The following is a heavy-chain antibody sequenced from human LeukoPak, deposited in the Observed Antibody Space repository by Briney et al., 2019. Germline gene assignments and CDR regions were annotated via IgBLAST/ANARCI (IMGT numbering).Heavy chain of an antibody. CDR2: IYYSGTT. CDR3: AGSRRDGYNSVDTFDI. D-gene: IGHD5-24*01. Sequence: SETLSLTCSVSGGSISGYYWSWIRQPPGKGLEWIGYIYYSGTTIYNPSLKSRLTISLDTSNNQFSLNLSSVTAADTAVYYCAGSRRDGYNSVDTFDIWGQGTMVTVSS. J-gene: IGHJ3*02. V-gene: IGHV4-59*08. CDR1: GGSISGYY.